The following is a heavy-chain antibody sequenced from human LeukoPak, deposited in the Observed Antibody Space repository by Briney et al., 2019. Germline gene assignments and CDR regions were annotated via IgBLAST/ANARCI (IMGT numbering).Heavy chain of an antibody. Sequence: VASVKVSCKASGYTFTGHYMHWVRQAPGQGPEWMGWINPNSGGSNSAQKFQGRVTMTRDTSISTAYMELSSLRSDDTAVYYCASIVGPTGRDFDIWGQGTMVTVSS. D-gene: IGHD1-26*01. J-gene: IGHJ3*02. V-gene: IGHV1-2*02. CDR1: GYTFTGHY. CDR2: INPNSGGS. CDR3: ASIVGPTGRDFDI.